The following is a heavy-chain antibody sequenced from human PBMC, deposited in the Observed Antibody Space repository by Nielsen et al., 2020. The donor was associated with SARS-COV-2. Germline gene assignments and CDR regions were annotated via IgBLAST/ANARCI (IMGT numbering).Heavy chain of an antibody. CDR2: ISWNSGSI. CDR1: GFTFDDYA. D-gene: IGHD1-26*01. V-gene: IGHV3-9*01. J-gene: IGHJ4*02. Sequence: GGSLRLSCAASGFTFDDYAMHWVRQAPGKGLEWVSGISWNSGSIGYADSVKGRFTISRDNAKNSLYLQMNSLRAEDTALYYCAKDIFFGAGATTPSWGQGTLVTVSS. CDR3: AKDIFFGAGATTPS.